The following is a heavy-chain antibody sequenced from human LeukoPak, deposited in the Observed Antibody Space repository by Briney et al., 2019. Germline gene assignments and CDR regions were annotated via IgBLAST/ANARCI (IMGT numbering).Heavy chain of an antibody. CDR1: GGSISSGDYY. J-gene: IGHJ5*02. CDR2: VYYRGNT. Sequence: SETLSLTCTVSGGSISSGDYYWSWIRQPLGKGLEWIGFVYYRGNTYYYPSLKSRVTISIDTVKDQFSLRLNSVTAADTAVYYCARVAAHWFDPWGQGTLVTVSS. V-gene: IGHV4-30-4*01. D-gene: IGHD6-25*01. CDR3: ARVAAHWFDP.